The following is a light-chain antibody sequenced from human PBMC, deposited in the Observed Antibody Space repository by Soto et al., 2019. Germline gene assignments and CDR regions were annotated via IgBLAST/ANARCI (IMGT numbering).Light chain of an antibody. V-gene: IGLV2-8*01. CDR3: SSYAGSSTYV. CDR2: EVS. Sequence: QSVLTQPPSASGSPGQSVTISCTVTSSDVGGYDYVSWYQQHPGKAPKLMIYEVSKRPSGVPDRFSGSKSGNTASLTVSGLQAEDEADYYCSSYAGSSTYVFGTGTKLTVL. J-gene: IGLJ1*01. CDR1: SSDVGGYDY.